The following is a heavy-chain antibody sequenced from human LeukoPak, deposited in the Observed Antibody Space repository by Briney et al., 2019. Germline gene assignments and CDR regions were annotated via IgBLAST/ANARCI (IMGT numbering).Heavy chain of an antibody. J-gene: IGHJ4*02. Sequence: GGSLRLSCAVSGFNLNIYAMHWVRQAPGKGLEWVAVIRHDEANSFYADSVQGRFTISRDTSKKLLYLQMNSLRVEDTAVYYCAKEYTPSSPLGELDSWGQGTLATVSS. CDR2: IRHDEANS. D-gene: IGHD6-6*01. V-gene: IGHV3-30*02. CDR1: GFNLNIYA. CDR3: AKEYTPSSPLGELDS.